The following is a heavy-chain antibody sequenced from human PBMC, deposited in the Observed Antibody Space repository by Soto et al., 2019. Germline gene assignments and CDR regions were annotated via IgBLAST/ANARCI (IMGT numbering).Heavy chain of an antibody. CDR2: INPSGGST. V-gene: IGHV1-46*01. J-gene: IGHJ4*02. CDR3: ARRGITGTTPTEGDYYFDY. Sequence: ASVKVSCKASGYTFTSYYMHWVRQAPGQGLEWMGIINPSGGSTSYAQRFQGRVTMTRDTSTSTVYMELSSLRSEDTAVYYCARRGITGTTPTEGDYYFDYWGQGTLVTVSS. CDR1: GYTFTSYY. D-gene: IGHD1-7*01.